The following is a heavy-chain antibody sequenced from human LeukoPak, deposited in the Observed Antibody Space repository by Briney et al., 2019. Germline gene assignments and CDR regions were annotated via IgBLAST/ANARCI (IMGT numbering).Heavy chain of an antibody. CDR3: ARRSTVVARVDY. CDR2: IYPGDSNT. D-gene: IGHD4-23*01. CDR1: GYIFTSYW. J-gene: IGHJ4*02. V-gene: IGHV5-51*01. Sequence: GESLKIPCKGTGYIFTSYWIGWVRQMPGKGLEWMGIIYPGDSNTRYSPSFQGQVTISADRSINTAYLQWNSLKASDTAMYYCARRSTVVARVDYWGQGTLVTVSS.